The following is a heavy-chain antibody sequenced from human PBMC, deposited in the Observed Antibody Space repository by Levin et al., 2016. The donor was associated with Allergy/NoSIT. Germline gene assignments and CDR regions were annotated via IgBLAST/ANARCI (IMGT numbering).Heavy chain of an antibody. CDR3: ARDKSDYGDYVLSSSGMDV. D-gene: IGHD4-17*01. Sequence: WIRQPPGKGLEWVAVISYDGSHQYYADSVKGRFTISRDNSKNTLYLQMNSLRVEDTALYYCARDKSDYGDYVLSSSGMDVWGQGTTVTVSS. V-gene: IGHV3-30-3*01. CDR2: ISYDGSHQ. J-gene: IGHJ6*02.